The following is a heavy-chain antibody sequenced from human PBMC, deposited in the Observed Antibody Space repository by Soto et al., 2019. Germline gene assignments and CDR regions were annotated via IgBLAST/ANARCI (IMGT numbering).Heavy chain of an antibody. CDR1: GYTFTSYC. J-gene: IGHJ6*02. CDR3: AGDKGRPPPGYHYYGMDV. V-gene: IGHV1-18*01. CDR2: ISAYNRNT. Sequence: QVQLVQSGAEVKKPGASVKVSCKASGYTFTSYCISWVRQAPGQGLEWMGGISAYNRNTKYAQKLQGRVTMTTDAATSTAYRERRSVRSDDTDVYYCAGDKGRPPPGYHYYGMDVGCQGTTVTVA.